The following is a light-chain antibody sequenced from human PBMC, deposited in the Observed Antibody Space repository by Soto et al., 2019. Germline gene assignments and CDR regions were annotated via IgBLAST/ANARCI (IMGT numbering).Light chain of an antibody. V-gene: IGKV3D-15*01. CDR2: DAS. CDR1: QSVSSN. CDR3: QQYNNWPLT. Sequence: EIVLTQSPGALSLSPGERATLSCRASQSVSSNLAWYQQKPGQAPRLLIYDASNRATGIPARFSGSGSGTDFTLTISSLQSEDFAVYYCQQYNNWPLTFGQGTKVDIK. J-gene: IGKJ1*01.